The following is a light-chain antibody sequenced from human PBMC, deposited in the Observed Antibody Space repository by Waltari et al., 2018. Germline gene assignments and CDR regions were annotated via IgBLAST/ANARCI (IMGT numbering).Light chain of an antibody. CDR1: QGVSTY. CDR2: AAS. CDR3: QQYHDYPWT. Sequence: AIRMTQSPSSLSASIGDRVTISCRASQGVSTYLAWYQQKPVKAPSLLIHAASTLQSGVPSRFSGSGTGTDFTLSITCLQSEDFATYYCQQYHDYPWTFGQGTKVEI. V-gene: IGKV1-8*01. J-gene: IGKJ1*01.